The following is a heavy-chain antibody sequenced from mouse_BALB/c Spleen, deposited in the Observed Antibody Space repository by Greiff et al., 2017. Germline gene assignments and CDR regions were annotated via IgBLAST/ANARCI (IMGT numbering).Heavy chain of an antibody. J-gene: IGHJ4*01. CDR2: INPSTGYT. Sequence: QVQLKESGAELAKPGASVKMSCKASGYTFTSYWMHWVKQRPGQGLEWIGYINPSTGYTEYNQKFKDKATLTADKSSSTAYMQLSSLTSEDSAVYYCARPHYYGSSGYAMDYWGQGTSVTVSS. D-gene: IGHD1-1*01. V-gene: IGHV1-7*01. CDR1: GYTFTSYW. CDR3: ARPHYYGSSGYAMDY.